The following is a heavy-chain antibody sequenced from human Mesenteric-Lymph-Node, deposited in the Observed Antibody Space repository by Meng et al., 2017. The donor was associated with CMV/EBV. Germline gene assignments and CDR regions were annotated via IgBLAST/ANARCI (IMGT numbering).Heavy chain of an antibody. J-gene: IGHJ6*02. D-gene: IGHD2-21*01. CDR2: ISSASSYI. V-gene: IGHV3-21*01. CDR3: ARDGPLLWGLQNYYYHYCLDV. CDR1: GFTFSSYS. Sequence: GGSLRLSCAASGFTFSSYSMNRVRQAPGKGLEWVSYISSASSYIYYADSVTGRFTISRDNAKDSLHIQMNSLRAEDTAVYYCARDGPLLWGLQNYYYHYCLDVWGQGTTVTVSS.